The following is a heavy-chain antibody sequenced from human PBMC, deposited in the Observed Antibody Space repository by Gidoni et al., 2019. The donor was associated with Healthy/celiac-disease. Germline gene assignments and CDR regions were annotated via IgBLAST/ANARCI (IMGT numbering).Heavy chain of an antibody. V-gene: IGHV3-30-3*01. D-gene: IGHD3-10*01. CDR3: ARDVGVEYYYYGMDV. Sequence: VQLVESGGGVVQPGRSLSLSCAASGFTFSSYAMHWVRQAPGKGLEWVAVISDDGSNKYYADSVKGRFTISRDNSKNTLYLQMNSLRAEDTAVYYCARDVGVEYYYYGMDVWGQGTTVTVSS. J-gene: IGHJ6*02. CDR2: ISDDGSNK. CDR1: GFTFSSYA.